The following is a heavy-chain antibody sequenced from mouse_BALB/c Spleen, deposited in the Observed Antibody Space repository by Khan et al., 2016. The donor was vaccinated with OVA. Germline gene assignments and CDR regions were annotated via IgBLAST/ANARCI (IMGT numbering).Heavy chain of an antibody. CDR3: ARVYGGDFDY. Sequence: QLEESGPGLVKPSQSLSLTCTVTGYSITSDYAWNWIRQFPGNKLEWMGFISYSGNTNYNPSLKSRISITRDKSKNQFFLQLNSVTTEDTATYYCARVYGGDFDYWGQGTTLTVSS. CDR1: GYSITSDYA. CDR2: ISYSGNT. D-gene: IGHD1-1*01. J-gene: IGHJ2*01. V-gene: IGHV3-2*02.